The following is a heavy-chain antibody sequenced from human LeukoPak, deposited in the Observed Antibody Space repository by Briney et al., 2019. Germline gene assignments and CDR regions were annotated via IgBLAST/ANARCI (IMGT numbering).Heavy chain of an antibody. D-gene: IGHD6-13*01. CDR1: GYTFTSYY. J-gene: IGHJ6*03. Sequence: GASVKVSCKASGYTFTSYYMHWVRQAPGQGLEWMGIINPSGGSTSYAQKFQGRVTMTRDMSTSSVYMELSSLRSEDTAVYYCASGGSSSWNYYYYYMDVWGKGTTVTVSS. CDR2: INPSGGST. V-gene: IGHV1-46*01. CDR3: ASGGSSSWNYYYYYMDV.